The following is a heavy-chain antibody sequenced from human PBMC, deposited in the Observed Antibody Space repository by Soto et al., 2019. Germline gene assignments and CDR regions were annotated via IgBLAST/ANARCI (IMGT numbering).Heavy chain of an antibody. V-gene: IGHV4-59*01. Sequence: QVQLQESGPGLVKPSETLSLTCTVSGGSISSYYWSWIRQPPGKGLEWIGYIYYSGSTNYNPSLRGRVTMSVDTSKNQFSLKLRSVTAADTAVYYCARDDHFDYWGQGTLVTVSS. CDR3: ARDDHFDY. CDR2: IYYSGST. CDR1: GGSISSYY. J-gene: IGHJ4*02.